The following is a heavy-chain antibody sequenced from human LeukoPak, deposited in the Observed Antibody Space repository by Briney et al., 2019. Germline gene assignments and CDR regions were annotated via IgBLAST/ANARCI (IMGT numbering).Heavy chain of an antibody. CDR2: ITGTGGST. V-gene: IGHV3-23*01. Sequence: GSLRLSCAASGFRLSTYGVRWVRQPPGNGLESGSGITGTGGSTYYADSVKGRFTVSRDTSKNTLYLQMNSLRAEDTAIYYCAKDHGTAVAGFYYWGQGTLVTVSS. D-gene: IGHD6-19*01. CDR1: GFRLSTYG. J-gene: IGHJ4*02. CDR3: AKDHGTAVAGFYY.